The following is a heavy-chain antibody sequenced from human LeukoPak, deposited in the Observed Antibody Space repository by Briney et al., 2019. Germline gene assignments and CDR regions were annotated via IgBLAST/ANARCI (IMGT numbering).Heavy chain of an antibody. D-gene: IGHD2-15*01. Sequence: SETLSLTCTVSGGSISSSSYYWGWIRQPPGKGLEWIGSIYYSGSTYYNPSLKSRVTISVDTSKHQFSLKLSSVTAADTAVYYCARPLGYCSGGSCYFNWFDPWGQGTLVTVSS. J-gene: IGHJ5*02. CDR2: IYYSGST. V-gene: IGHV4-39*01. CDR1: GGSISSSSYY. CDR3: ARPLGYCSGGSCYFNWFDP.